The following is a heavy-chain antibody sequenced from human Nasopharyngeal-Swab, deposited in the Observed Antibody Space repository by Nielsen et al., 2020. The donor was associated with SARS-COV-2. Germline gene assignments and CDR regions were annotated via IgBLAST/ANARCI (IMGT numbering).Heavy chain of an antibody. CDR2: IYYSGST. V-gene: IGHV4-39*01. CDR3: ARQLRIVVVVAANPAGVDY. D-gene: IGHD2-15*01. Sequence: WIRQPPGKGLEWIGSIYYSGSTYYNPSLKSRVTISVDTSKNQFSLKLSSVTAADTAVYYCARQLRIVVVVAANPAGVDYWGPGTLVTVSS. J-gene: IGHJ4*02.